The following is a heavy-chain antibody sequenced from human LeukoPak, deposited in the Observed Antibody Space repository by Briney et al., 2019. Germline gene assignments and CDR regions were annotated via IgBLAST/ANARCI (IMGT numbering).Heavy chain of an antibody. V-gene: IGHV1-2*02. CDR2: INPNSGGT. Sequence: ASVKVSCKALGYTFTDHYFHWLRQAPGQGLEWMGWINPNSGGTKYGQKFQGRVTMTRDTSISTAYMELSSLRSDDTAVYYCARDPIEAAVDFDYWGQGTLVTVSS. D-gene: IGHD6-13*01. CDR1: GYTFTDHY. J-gene: IGHJ4*02. CDR3: ARDPIEAAVDFDY.